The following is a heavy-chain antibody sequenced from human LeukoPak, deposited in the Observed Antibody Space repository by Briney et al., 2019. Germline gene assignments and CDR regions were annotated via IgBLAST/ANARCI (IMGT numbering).Heavy chain of an antibody. CDR2: ITTSSTYI. CDR1: GFTFSSYS. D-gene: IGHD6-19*01. Sequence: GGSLRLSCAASGFTFSSYSMSWVRQAPGKGLECVSSITTSSTYISYADSVKGRFTISRDNAKNSLYLQMNSLRAEDTAVYYCARGKYSSGWFDYWGQGTLATVSS. V-gene: IGHV3-21*01. J-gene: IGHJ4*02. CDR3: ARGKYSSGWFDY.